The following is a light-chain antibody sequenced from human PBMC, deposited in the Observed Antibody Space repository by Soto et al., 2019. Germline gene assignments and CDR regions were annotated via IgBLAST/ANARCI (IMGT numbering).Light chain of an antibody. CDR2: DVS. V-gene: IGLV2-14*01. CDR1: SSDIGAYNY. J-gene: IGLJ2*01. CDR3: SSYTTSRTLV. Sequence: QSVLPQPASVSGSPGQSITISCTGTSSDIGAYNYVSWYQQEPGKVPKLMIHDVSNRPSGVSSRFSGSKSGNTASLTISGLQDDDEADYYCSSYTTSRTLVFGGGTKVTVL.